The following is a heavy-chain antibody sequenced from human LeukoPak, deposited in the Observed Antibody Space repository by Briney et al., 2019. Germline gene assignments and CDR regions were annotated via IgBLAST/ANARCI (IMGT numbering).Heavy chain of an antibody. CDR3: ARGTIYSPRGEDF. CDR1: GFTVRNNY. CDR2: IYSGGTT. V-gene: IGHV3-53*01. Sequence: GGSLRLSCAASGFTVRNNYMSWVRQAPGKGLEWASVIYSGGTTYYADSVKGRFTISRDNSKNTVYLQMNSLRAEDTAVYYCARGTIYSPRGEDFWGQGTLVTVSS. J-gene: IGHJ4*02. D-gene: IGHD5-12*01.